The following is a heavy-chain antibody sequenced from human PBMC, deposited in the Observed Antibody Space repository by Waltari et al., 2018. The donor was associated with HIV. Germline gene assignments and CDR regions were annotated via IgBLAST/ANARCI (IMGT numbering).Heavy chain of an antibody. CDR2: INSDGRTR. CDR1: GFSVRNHW. J-gene: IGHJ4*02. V-gene: IGHV3-74*01. Sequence: VQLVESGGGSIKTGGSLRLSCAGSGFSVRNHWMDWVRQGPGKGRVWLARINSDGRTRNYAVAVKGRFVISRDNSRNTVYLQLNSVKVEDTAVYFCARASHYIEFSTFDGDYYFDLWGRGTRVAVSS. D-gene: IGHD3-9*01. CDR3: ARASHYIEFSTFDGDYYFDL.